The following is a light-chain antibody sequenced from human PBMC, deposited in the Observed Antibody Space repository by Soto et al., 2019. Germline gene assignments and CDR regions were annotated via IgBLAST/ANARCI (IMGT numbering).Light chain of an antibody. J-gene: IGLJ1*01. Sequence: SVLTQPASVSESPGQSITISCTGTSSDVGGYNYVSWYQHHPGKAPKLLIYDVSNRPSGVSNRFSGSKSDNTASLTISGLQPEDEADYYCSSYTTSNTRQIVFGTGTKVTVL. CDR2: DVS. CDR3: SSYTTSNTRQIV. CDR1: SSDVGGYNY. V-gene: IGLV2-14*03.